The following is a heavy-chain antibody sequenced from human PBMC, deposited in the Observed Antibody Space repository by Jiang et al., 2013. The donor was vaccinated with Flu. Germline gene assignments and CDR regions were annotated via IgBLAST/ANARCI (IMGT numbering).Heavy chain of an antibody. D-gene: IGHD3-22*01. CDR1: GGTFSSYG. CDR2: IIPIFGTP. V-gene: IGHV1-69*06. J-gene: IGHJ4*02. CDR3: ARGPDSSAYYYFY. Sequence: SGAEVKKPGSSVKVSCKASGGTFSSYGIDWVRQAPGQGLEWMGGIIPIFGTPNYAQKFQGRVTITADISTTTVYMEVSSLRSEDTAMYFCARGPDSSAYYYFYWGQGTLVTVSS.